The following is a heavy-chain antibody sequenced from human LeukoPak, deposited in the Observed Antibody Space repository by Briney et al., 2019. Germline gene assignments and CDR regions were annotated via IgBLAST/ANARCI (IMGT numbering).Heavy chain of an antibody. V-gene: IGHV3-7*03. J-gene: IGHJ3*02. D-gene: IGHD2-2*01. CDR3: AKSDDTMPRDAFDI. Sequence: GGSLRLSCAASGFTFSSYWMSWVRQAPGKGLEWVANIKQDGSEKYYVDSVKGRFTISRDNAKNSLYLQMNSLRAEDTAVYYCAKSDDTMPRDAFDIWGQGTMVTVSS. CDR2: IKQDGSEK. CDR1: GFTFSSYW.